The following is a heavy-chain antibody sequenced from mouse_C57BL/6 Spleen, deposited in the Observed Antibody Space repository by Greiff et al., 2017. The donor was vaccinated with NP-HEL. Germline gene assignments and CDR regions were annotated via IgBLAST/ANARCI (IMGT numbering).Heavy chain of an antibody. CDR3: ARELTGTRWYFDV. Sequence: QVQLQQPGAELVKPGASVKLSCKASGYTFTSYWMHWVKQRPGQGLEWIGNIDPSDSETHYNQKFKDKATLTVDKSSSTAYMQLSSLTSEDSAVYYCARELTGTRWYFDVWGTGTTVTVSS. D-gene: IGHD4-1*01. V-gene: IGHV1-52*01. J-gene: IGHJ1*03. CDR1: GYTFTSYW. CDR2: IDPSDSET.